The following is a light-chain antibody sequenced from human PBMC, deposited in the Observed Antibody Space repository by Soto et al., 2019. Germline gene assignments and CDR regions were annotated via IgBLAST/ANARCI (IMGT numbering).Light chain of an antibody. CDR3: QQYNNWPLT. Sequence: EIVMTQSPATLSVSPGERATLSCRASQSVSSNLAWYQQKPGQAPRLLIYGASTRATVIPARFSGSGSGTEFTLNISSLQSEDFAVYYCQQYNNWPLTFGGGTKVEIK. CDR1: QSVSSN. J-gene: IGKJ4*01. CDR2: GAS. V-gene: IGKV3-15*01.